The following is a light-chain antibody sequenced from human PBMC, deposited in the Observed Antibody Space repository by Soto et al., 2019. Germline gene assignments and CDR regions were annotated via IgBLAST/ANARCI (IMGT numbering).Light chain of an antibody. CDR1: QSVRNSY. J-gene: IGKJ2*01. Sequence: EILLTQSPGTLSLSPGERATLSCRASQSVRNSYLAWYQQKPGQAPRLLIYGASGRATGIPDRFSGSGSGTDFTLTISRLEPEDFAVYYCQEYGSSPYTFGQGTKLEI. CDR3: QEYGSSPYT. V-gene: IGKV3-20*01. CDR2: GAS.